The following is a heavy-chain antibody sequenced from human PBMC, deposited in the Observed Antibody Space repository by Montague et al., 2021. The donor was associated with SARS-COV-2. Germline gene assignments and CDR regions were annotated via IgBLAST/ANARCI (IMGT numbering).Heavy chain of an antibody. Sequence: SLRLSCAASGFTFNSYAVHWVRQAPGKGLQWVAVISYDGSNKYYADSVKGRFTISRDNSKNTLYLQMNSLRAGDTAVYYCASNTIFGVVIPYYYYYYMDVWGKGTTVTVSS. CDR1: GFTFNSYA. V-gene: IGHV3-30*04. CDR2: ISYDGSNK. CDR3: ASNTIFGVVIPYYYYYYMDV. J-gene: IGHJ6*03. D-gene: IGHD3-3*01.